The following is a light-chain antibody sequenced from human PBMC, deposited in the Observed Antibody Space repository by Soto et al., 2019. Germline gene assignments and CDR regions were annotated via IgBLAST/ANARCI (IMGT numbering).Light chain of an antibody. CDR2: DAS. J-gene: IGKJ4*01. V-gene: IGKV1-33*01. CDR3: QQDDYLPIT. Sequence: DIQMTQSPSSLSASVGDRVTITCQASQDISNYLNWYQQKPGKAPKLLIYDASNLETGVPSRFSGSGSGTDFTFTISSLQPEDIATYYCQQDDYLPITFGGGTKVEIK. CDR1: QDISNY.